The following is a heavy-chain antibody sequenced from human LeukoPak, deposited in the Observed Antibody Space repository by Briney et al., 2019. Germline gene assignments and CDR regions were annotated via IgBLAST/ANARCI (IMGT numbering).Heavy chain of an antibody. D-gene: IGHD3-22*01. J-gene: IGHJ4*02. CDR1: GYTFTGYF. CDR3: ARDERYDSSGYPFDY. Sequence: ASVKVSCKASGYTFTGYFIHWVRQAPGQGLEWMGWINPNSGGTYFAQKFQGRVTMTRDTSISTAYMELSRLTSDDTAMYYCARDERYDSSGYPFDYWGQGTLVTVPS. CDR2: INPNSGGT. V-gene: IGHV1-2*02.